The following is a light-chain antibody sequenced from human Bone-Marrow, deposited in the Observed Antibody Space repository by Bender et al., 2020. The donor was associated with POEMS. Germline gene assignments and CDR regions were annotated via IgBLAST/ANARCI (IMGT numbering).Light chain of an antibody. V-gene: IGLV2-23*02. J-gene: IGLJ1*01. Sequence: QSALTQPASVAWSPGQSITISCTGTTTDIGTYNLVSWYQQHPGRAPTLIIYDVSERPSGVSNRFSGSKSGNTASLTISGLQAEDEAEYYCCSYAGDPYVFGTGTQVSVL. CDR1: TTDIGTYNL. CDR2: DVS. CDR3: CSYAGDPYV.